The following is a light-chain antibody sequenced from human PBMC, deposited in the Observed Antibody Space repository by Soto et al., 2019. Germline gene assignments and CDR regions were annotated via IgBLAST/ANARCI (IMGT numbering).Light chain of an antibody. CDR1: SGHSSYA. Sequence: QPVLTQSPSASASLGASVKLTCALSSGHSSYAIAWHQQQPEKGPRALMKLNSDGSHTRGDGIPDRFSGSSSGAERYLTISRLQSEDEADYYCQTWGTGIVVFGGGTKLTVL. CDR2: LNSDGSH. J-gene: IGLJ3*02. CDR3: QTWGTGIVV. V-gene: IGLV4-69*01.